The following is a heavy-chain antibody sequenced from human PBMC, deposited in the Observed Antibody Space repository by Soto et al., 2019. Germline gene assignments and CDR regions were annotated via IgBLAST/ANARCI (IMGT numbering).Heavy chain of an antibody. CDR1: GFTFSSYE. CDR3: ARAFRGYYYDSSGYLFDY. J-gene: IGHJ4*02. Sequence: GGSLRLSCAASGFTFSSYEMNWVRQAPGKGLEWVSYISSSGSTIYYADSVKGRFTISRDNAKNSLYLQMNSLRAEDTAVYYCARAFRGYYYDSSGYLFDYWGQGTLVTVSS. V-gene: IGHV3-48*03. D-gene: IGHD3-22*01. CDR2: ISSSGSTI.